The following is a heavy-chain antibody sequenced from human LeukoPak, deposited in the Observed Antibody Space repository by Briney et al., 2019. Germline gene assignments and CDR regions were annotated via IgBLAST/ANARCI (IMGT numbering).Heavy chain of an antibody. D-gene: IGHD3-3*01. Sequence: SETLSLTCTVSGGSISSSGYYWGWIRQPPGKGLEWIGSIYYTGSTFYNPSLKSRVTISVDTSKNQLSLRLNSVTAADTAVYYCARGFWSGYSMGIDYWGQGALVTVSS. CDR3: ARGFWSGYSMGIDY. J-gene: IGHJ4*02. CDR2: IYYTGST. V-gene: IGHV4-39*07. CDR1: GGSISSSGYY.